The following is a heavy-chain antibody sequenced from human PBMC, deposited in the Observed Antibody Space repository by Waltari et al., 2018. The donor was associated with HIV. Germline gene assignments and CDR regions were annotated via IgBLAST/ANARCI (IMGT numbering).Heavy chain of an antibody. V-gene: IGHV3-33*01. CDR2: IWYYEGNE. CDR3: ARDWTITATTRVDF. D-gene: IGHD1-20*01. J-gene: IGHJ4*03. CDR1: GFIFNKFG. Sequence: QVQLAESGGGVVQPGRSLRLSCVASGFIFNKFGMHWVRQKPGKGLEWVGAIWYYEGNEYYADSVKGRFTISRDNSKNTLYLQMNSLRAEDTAVYYCARDWTITATTRVDFWGPGTLVTVSS.